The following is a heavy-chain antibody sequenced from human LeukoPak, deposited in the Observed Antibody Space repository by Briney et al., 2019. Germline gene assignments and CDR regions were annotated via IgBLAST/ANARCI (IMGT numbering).Heavy chain of an antibody. CDR3: AREENSSGWYACAFDI. D-gene: IGHD6-19*01. CDR1: GYTFTGYY. V-gene: IGHV1-2*02. Sequence: ASVKVSCKASGYTFTGYYMHWVRQAPGQGLEWMGWINPNSGGTNYAQKFQGMVTMTRDTSISTAYMELSRLRSDDTAVYYCAREENSSGWYACAFDIWGQGTMVTVSS. CDR2: INPNSGGT. J-gene: IGHJ3*02.